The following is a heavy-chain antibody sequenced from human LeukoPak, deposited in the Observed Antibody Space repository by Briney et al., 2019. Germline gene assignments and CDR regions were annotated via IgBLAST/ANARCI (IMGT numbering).Heavy chain of an antibody. Sequence: PGGSLRLSCAASGFTFSSYSMNWVRQAPGKGLEWVSSISSSSSYIYYADSVKGRFTISRDNAKNSLYLQMNSLRAEDTAVYYCARNTYYDFWSGYYGSKGWDAFDIWGQGTMVTVSS. J-gene: IGHJ3*02. CDR1: GFTFSSYS. V-gene: IGHV3-21*01. D-gene: IGHD3-3*01. CDR2: ISSSSSYI. CDR3: ARNTYYDFWSGYYGSKGWDAFDI.